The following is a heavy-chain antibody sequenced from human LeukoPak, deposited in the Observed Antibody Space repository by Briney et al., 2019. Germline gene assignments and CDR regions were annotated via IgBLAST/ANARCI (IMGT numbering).Heavy chain of an antibody. D-gene: IGHD6-13*01. V-gene: IGHV4-38-2*02. CDR2: IYHSGST. CDR3: AREWYSSSWYDY. J-gene: IGHJ4*02. CDR1: GYSISSGYY. Sequence: SETLSLTCAVSGYSISSGYYRGWLRQPPGKGLEWIGSIYHSGSTYYNPSLKSRVTISVDTSKNQFSLKLSSVTAADTAVYYCAREWYSSSWYDYWGQGTLVTVSS.